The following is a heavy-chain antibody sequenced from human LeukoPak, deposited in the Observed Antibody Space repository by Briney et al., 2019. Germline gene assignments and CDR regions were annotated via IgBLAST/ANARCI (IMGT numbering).Heavy chain of an antibody. CDR1: GGSFSGYY. D-gene: IGHD5-12*01. J-gene: IGHJ6*02. Sequence: SETLSLTCAVYGGSFSGYYWSWIRQPPGKGLEWIWEINHRGSTNYNPSLKRRVNISVDTSKNQFSLKLSSVTAAYTAVYYVARSCSVFVRPSDYYYYGLDVWGQGTPVTVSS. CDR3: ARSCSVFVRPSDYYYYGLDV. CDR2: INHRGST. V-gene: IGHV4-34*01.